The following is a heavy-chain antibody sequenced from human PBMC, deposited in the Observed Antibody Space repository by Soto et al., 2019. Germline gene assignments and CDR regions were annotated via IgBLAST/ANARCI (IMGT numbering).Heavy chain of an antibody. D-gene: IGHD1-26*01. CDR1: GGSFSGYY. J-gene: IGHJ3*02. CDR2: INHSGST. Sequence: SETLSLTCAVYGGSFSGYYWSWIRQPPGKGLEWIGEINHSGSTNYNPSLKSRVTISVDMSKNQFSLKLSSVTAADTAVYYCARDARALVGATDAFDIWGQGTMVTVSS. CDR3: ARDARALVGATDAFDI. V-gene: IGHV4-34*01.